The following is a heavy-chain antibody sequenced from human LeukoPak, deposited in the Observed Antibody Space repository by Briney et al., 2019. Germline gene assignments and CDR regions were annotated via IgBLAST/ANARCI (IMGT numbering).Heavy chain of an antibody. J-gene: IGHJ4*02. V-gene: IGHV4-39*01. CDR2: IYYSGSS. CDR1: GGSISSSSNH. Sequence: SETLSLTCTVSGGSISSSSNHWGWIRQPPGKGLEWIGSIYYSGSSYYNPSPKSRVTISVDTSKNQFSLKLSSVTAADTAVYYCARQYDSSGYYYFDYWGQGTLVTVSS. CDR3: ARQYDSSGYYYFDY. D-gene: IGHD3-22*01.